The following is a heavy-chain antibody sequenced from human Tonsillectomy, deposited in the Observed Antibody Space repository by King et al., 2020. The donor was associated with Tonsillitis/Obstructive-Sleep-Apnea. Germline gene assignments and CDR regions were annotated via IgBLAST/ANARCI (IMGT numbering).Heavy chain of an antibody. CDR3: ARDPVVSISSGLNWFDP. D-gene: IGHD6-19*01. V-gene: IGHV3-74*01. Sequence: VQLVESGGGLVQPGGSLRLSCAASGFTFSSYWMHWVRQAQGKGLVWVSRINSDGSSTSYADSVKGRFTISRDNAKNTLYLQMNSLRAEDTAVYYCARDPVVSISSGLNWFDPWGQGTLVTVSS. J-gene: IGHJ5*02. CDR2: INSDGSST. CDR1: GFTFSSYW.